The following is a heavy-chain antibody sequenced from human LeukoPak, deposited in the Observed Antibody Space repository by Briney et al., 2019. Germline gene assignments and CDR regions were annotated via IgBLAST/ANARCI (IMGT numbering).Heavy chain of an antibody. V-gene: IGHV4-59*01. Sequence: PSETLSLTCTVSGGSMNDYYWSWIRQPPGKGLEWIGYMYYSGSTNYNPSLKSRVSISIDPSKIQFSLKLSSVTAADTAVYYCARDRYCIGGICYSGRFDPWGRGTLVTVSS. D-gene: IGHD2-15*01. CDR2: MYYSGST. J-gene: IGHJ5*02. CDR3: ARDRYCIGGICYSGRFDP. CDR1: GGSMNDYY.